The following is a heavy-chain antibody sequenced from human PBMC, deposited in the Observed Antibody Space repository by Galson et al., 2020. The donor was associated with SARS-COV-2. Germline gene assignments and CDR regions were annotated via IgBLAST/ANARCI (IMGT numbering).Heavy chain of an antibody. Sequence: GESLKISCAASGFTFSSYAMSWVRQAPGKGLEWVSAISGSGGSTYYADSVKGRFTISRDNSKNTLYLQMNSLRAEDTAVYYCAQNGYCSSTSCYGYYYYGMDVWGQGTTVTVSS. CDR1: GFTFSSYA. J-gene: IGHJ6*02. V-gene: IGHV3-23*01. CDR3: AQNGYCSSTSCYGYYYYGMDV. D-gene: IGHD2-2*01. CDR2: ISGSGGST.